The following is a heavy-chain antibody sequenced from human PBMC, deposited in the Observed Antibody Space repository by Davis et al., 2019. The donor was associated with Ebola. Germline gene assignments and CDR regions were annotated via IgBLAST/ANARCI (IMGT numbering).Heavy chain of an antibody. J-gene: IGHJ5*02. CDR2: IRYDGSSK. CDR1: GFTLSTNA. CDR3: VKDDEAGRFDP. Sequence: PGGSLRLSCAASGFTLSTNAMNWVRQAPGKGLEWVAFIRYDGSSKSHADSVKGRFTISRDNSKNTVDLQMNSLRTEDTAVYYCVKDDEAGRFDPWGQGTLVTVSS. V-gene: IGHV3-30*02.